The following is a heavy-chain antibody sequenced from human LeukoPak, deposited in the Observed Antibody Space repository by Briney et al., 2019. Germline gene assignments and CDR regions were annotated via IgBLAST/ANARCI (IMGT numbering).Heavy chain of an antibody. V-gene: IGHV1-18*01. J-gene: IGHJ4*02. D-gene: IGHD3-3*01. CDR3: ARDATIFGVVIIPVDY. CDR2: ISAYNGNT. Sequence: EASVKVSCKASGCTFTSYGISWVRQAPGQGLEWMGWISAYNGNTNYAQKLQGRVTMTTDTSTSTAYMELRSLRSDDTAVYYCARDATIFGVVIIPVDYWGQGTLVTVSS. CDR1: GCTFTSYG.